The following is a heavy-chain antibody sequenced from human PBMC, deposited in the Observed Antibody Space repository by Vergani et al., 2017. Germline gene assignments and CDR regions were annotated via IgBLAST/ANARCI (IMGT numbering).Heavy chain of an antibody. CDR1: GFTFSSYS. J-gene: IGHJ4*02. D-gene: IGHD3-16*01. Sequence: EVQLVESGGGLVKPGGSLRLSCAASGFTFSSYSMNWVRQAPGKGLERVSSISSSSSYIYYADSVKGRFTISRDNAKNSLYLQMNSLRAEDTAVYYCARDLSFSGGRFYFDYWGQGTLDTVSS. CDR3: ARDLSFSGGRFYFDY. CDR2: ISSSSSYI. V-gene: IGHV3-21*01.